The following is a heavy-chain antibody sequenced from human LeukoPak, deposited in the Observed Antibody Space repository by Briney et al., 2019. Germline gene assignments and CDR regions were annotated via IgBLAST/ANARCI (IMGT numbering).Heavy chain of an antibody. D-gene: IGHD4-17*01. Sequence: PGGSLRLSCAASGFTFSSYSMNWVRQAPGKGLEWVSSISSSSSYIYYADSVKGRFTISRDNAKNSLYLQMNSLRAEDTAVYYCARDRLFRLALRPPYWYFDLWGRGTLVTVSS. CDR3: ARDRLFRLALRPPYWYFDL. CDR1: GFTFSSYS. J-gene: IGHJ2*01. CDR2: ISSSSSYI. V-gene: IGHV3-21*01.